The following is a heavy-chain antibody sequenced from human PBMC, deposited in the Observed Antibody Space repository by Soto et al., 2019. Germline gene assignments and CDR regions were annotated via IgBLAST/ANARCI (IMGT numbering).Heavy chain of an antibody. Sequence: ESVGGVVQPGRSLRLSCAASGFTFSSYAMHWVRQAPGKGLEWVAVISYDGSNKYYADSVKGRFTISRDNSKNTLYLQMNSLRAEDTAVYYCARENGITMIVVVIERYGMDVW. CDR2: ISYDGSNK. V-gene: IGHV3-30-3*01. D-gene: IGHD3-22*01. CDR1: GFTFSSYA. J-gene: IGHJ6*01. CDR3: ARENGITMIVVVIERYGMDV.